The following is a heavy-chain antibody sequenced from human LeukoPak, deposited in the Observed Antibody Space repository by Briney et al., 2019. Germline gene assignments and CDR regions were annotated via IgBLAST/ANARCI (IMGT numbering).Heavy chain of an antibody. CDR1: GFNFSTYA. J-gene: IGHJ4*02. CDR2: INAGGTNT. CDR3: ANGESPDY. Sequence: GGSLRLSCTASGFNFSTYAMTWVRQPPGKGPQWVSTINAGGTNTKYADSVKGRFTISRDSSKSTLYLQMNSLRVEDTAVYYCANGESPDYWGQGTLVTVSS. V-gene: IGHV3-23*01. D-gene: IGHD3-10*01.